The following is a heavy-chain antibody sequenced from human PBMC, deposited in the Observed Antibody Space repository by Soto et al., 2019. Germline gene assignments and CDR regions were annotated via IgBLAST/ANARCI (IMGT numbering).Heavy chain of an antibody. J-gene: IGHJ6*02. CDR3: ARDGYCSGGSCYYYGMDV. V-gene: IGHV3-74*01. D-gene: IGHD2-15*01. Sequence: HPGGSLRLSCAASGFTFSSYWMHWVRQAPGKGLVWVSRINSDGSSTSYADSVKGRFTISRDNAKNTLYLQMNSLRAEDTAVYYCARDGYCSGGSCYYYGMDVWGQGTTVTVSS. CDR1: GFTFSSYW. CDR2: INSDGSST.